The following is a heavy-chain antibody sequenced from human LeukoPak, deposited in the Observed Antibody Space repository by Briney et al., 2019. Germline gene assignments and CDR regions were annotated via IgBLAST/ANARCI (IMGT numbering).Heavy chain of an antibody. V-gene: IGHV4-59*01. CDR3: ARAPAGPPYYYMDV. CDR2: IYYSGST. CDR1: GGSITNYY. J-gene: IGHJ6*03. Sequence: SSETLSLTCTVSGGSITNYYWSWIRQPPGKGLEWIGYIYYSGSTNYNPSLRGRVTISVDTSKNQFSLKLTSVTAADTAVYYCARAPAGPPYYYMDVWGKGTTVAVSS.